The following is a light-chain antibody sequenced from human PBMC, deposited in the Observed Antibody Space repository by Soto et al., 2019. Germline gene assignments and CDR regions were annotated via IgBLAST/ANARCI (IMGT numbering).Light chain of an antibody. CDR3: QHYNNWPFT. CDR2: GAS. CDR1: QSISSN. Sequence: EIVMTQSPATLSVSPGERATLSCRASQSISSNLAWYQQKPGQAPRLLIYGASTRATGIPATFSGSGSGTEFTLTISSLQSEDFPVYYCQHYNNWPFTFGPGTKVDIK. J-gene: IGKJ3*01. V-gene: IGKV3-15*01.